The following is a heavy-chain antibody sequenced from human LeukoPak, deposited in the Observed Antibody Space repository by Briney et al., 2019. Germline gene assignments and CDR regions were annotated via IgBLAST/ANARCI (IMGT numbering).Heavy chain of an antibody. CDR3: AREGQQWLAYYYYYYMDV. J-gene: IGHJ6*03. D-gene: IGHD6-19*01. CDR2: IYNSGST. Sequence: SETLSLTCTVSGGSISSYYWSWVRQPAGKALEWIGRIYNSGSTNYNPSLKSRVTMSVDTSKNQFSLKLSSVTAADTAVYYCAREGQQWLAYYYYYYMDVWGKGTTVTISS. CDR1: GGSISSYY. V-gene: IGHV4-4*07.